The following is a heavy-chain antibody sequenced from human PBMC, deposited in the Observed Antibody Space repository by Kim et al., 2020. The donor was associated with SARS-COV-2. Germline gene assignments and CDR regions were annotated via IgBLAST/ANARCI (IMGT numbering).Heavy chain of an antibody. CDR1: GFTFSSYD. J-gene: IGHJ6*02. D-gene: IGHD6-19*01. CDR3: VRGAVTGTYGMDV. CDR2: IDTSGET. V-gene: IGHV3-13*04. Sequence: GGSLRLSCVASGFTFSSYDMHWARQPAGKGLEWVSAIDTSGETYYPGSVKGRFTISRENAKNSVYLQMHSLRAGDTAVYYCVRGAVTGTYGMDVWGLGTT.